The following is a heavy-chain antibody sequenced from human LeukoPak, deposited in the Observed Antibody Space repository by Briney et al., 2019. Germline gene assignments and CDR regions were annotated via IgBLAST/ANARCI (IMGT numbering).Heavy chain of an antibody. J-gene: IGHJ4*02. CDR2: IRYDGSNK. Sequence: GGSLRLSCAASGFTFSSYGMHWVRQAPGKGLEWVAFIRYDGSNKYYADSVKGRFTISRDNSKNTLYLRMNSLRAEDTAVYYCAKRDHCTNGVCSVGYWGQGTLVTVSS. CDR1: GFTFSSYG. CDR3: AKRDHCTNGVCSVGY. D-gene: IGHD2-8*01. V-gene: IGHV3-30*02.